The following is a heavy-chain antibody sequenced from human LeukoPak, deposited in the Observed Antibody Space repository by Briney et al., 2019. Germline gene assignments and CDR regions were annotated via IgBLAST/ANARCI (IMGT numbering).Heavy chain of an antibody. D-gene: IGHD4-17*01. CDR2: INHSGST. V-gene: IGHV4-34*01. CDR1: GFTFSSYS. Sequence: PGGSLRLSCAASGFTFSSYSMNWVRQAPGKGLEWIGEINHSGSTNYNPSLKSRVTISVDTSKNQFSLKLSSVTAADTAVYYCARGLYGDYGNFDYWGQGTLVTVSS. J-gene: IGHJ4*02. CDR3: ARGLYGDYGNFDY.